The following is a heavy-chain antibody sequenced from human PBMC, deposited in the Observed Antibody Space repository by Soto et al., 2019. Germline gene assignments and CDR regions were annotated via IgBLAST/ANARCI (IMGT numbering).Heavy chain of an antibody. Sequence: ASVKVSCKASGYTVSNYGITWVRQAPGQGLEWMGWISPYNGNTNYAQNLQGRVTMPTDTSTSTAYMELRSMRSDDTSVYYCARDRSIVGPLGYWGKGTLVTVSS. CDR2: ISPYNGNT. J-gene: IGHJ4*02. CDR3: ARDRSIVGPLGY. D-gene: IGHD1-26*01. CDR1: GYTVSNYG. V-gene: IGHV1-18*01.